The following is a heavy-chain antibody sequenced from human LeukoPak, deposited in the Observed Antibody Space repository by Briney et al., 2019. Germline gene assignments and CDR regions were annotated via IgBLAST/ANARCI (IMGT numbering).Heavy chain of an antibody. CDR1: GGSFSGYY. CDR2: INHSGST. J-gene: IGHJ4*02. Sequence: SETLSLTCAVYGGSFSGYYWSWIRQPPGKGLEWIGEINHSGSTNYNPSLKSRVTMSVDTSKNQFSLKLSSVTAADTAVYYCAYLGTDGGYWGQGTLVTVSS. CDR3: AYLGTDGGY. D-gene: IGHD6-13*01. V-gene: IGHV4-34*01.